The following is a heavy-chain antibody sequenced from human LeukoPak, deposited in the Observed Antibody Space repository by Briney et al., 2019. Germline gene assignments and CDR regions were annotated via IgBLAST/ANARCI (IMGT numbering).Heavy chain of an antibody. V-gene: IGHV3-21*01. CDR3: ASNIVVVPDANPTYGMDV. D-gene: IGHD2-2*01. Sequence: GGSLRLSCAASGFTFSSYSMNWVRQAPGKGLEWVSSISSSSSYIYYADSVKGRFTISRDNAKNSLYLQMNSLRAEDTAVYYCASNIVVVPDANPTYGMDVWGQGTTVTVSS. CDR2: ISSSSSYI. CDR1: GFTFSSYS. J-gene: IGHJ6*02.